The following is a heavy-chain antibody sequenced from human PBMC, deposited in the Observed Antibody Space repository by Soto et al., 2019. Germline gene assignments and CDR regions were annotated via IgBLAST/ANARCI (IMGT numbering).Heavy chain of an antibody. J-gene: IGHJ4*02. Sequence: PGPTPVNPTQTLMLACTFSGFSLITSGVGVGWIRQPPGRALEWLALIYWDDDKRYSPSLKSRLTITKDTSKNQVVLTMTNMDPVDTATYYCAHRHLEARYGDYVDYFDYWVQGTLVTVSS. V-gene: IGHV2-5*02. CDR1: GFSLITSGVG. CDR2: IYWDDDK. CDR3: AHRHLEARYGDYVDYFDY. D-gene: IGHD4-17*01.